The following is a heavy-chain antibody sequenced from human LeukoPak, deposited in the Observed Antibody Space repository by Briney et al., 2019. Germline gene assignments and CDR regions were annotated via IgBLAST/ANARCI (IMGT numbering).Heavy chain of an antibody. Sequence: PSETLSLTCTASGGSITSYYWSWIRQPPGKGLEWIGYIYYSGSTNYNPSLKSRVTISVDTSKNQFSLKLSSVTAADTAVYYCARHDYGSGSYFDYWGQGTLVTVSS. J-gene: IGHJ4*02. D-gene: IGHD3-10*01. CDR2: IYYSGST. CDR1: GGSITSYY. CDR3: ARHDYGSGSYFDY. V-gene: IGHV4-59*08.